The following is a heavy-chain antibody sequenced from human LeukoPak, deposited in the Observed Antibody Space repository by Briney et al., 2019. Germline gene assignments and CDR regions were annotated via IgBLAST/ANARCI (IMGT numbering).Heavy chain of an antibody. CDR1: GGSISSSSYY. V-gene: IGHV4-39*07. CDR2: IYYSGST. J-gene: IGHJ3*02. Sequence: PSETLSLTCTVSGGSISSSSYYWGWIRQPPGKGLEWIGSIYYSGSTYYNPSLKSRVTISVDRSKNQFSLKLSSVAAADTAVYYCAREQDAFDIWGQGTMVTVSS. CDR3: AREQDAFDI.